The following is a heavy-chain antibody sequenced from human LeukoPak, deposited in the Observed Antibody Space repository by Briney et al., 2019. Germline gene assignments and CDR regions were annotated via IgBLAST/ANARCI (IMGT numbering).Heavy chain of an antibody. CDR1: GYSLNNYY. J-gene: IGHJ3*02. CDR3: ASADVDTTMVAHSAKAFDI. D-gene: IGHD5-18*01. CDR2: ISSSDGST. Sequence: ASVKVSCKASGYSLNNYYIQWVRQAPGQGLEWMGVISSSDGSTTYAQKFRGRVTMTRDTSTNTIYLEMSSLGFDDTVVYYCASADVDTTMVAHSAKAFDIWGQGTMVTVSS. V-gene: IGHV1-46*02.